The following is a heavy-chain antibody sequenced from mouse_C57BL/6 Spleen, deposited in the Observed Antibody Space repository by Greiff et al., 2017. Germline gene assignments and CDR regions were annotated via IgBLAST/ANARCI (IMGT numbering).Heavy chain of an antibody. CDR1: GYTFTDYN. CDR2: INPNNGGT. V-gene: IGHV1-22*01. CDR3: AEGTYYFDY. D-gene: IGHD3-3*01. J-gene: IGHJ2*01. Sequence: EVKLVESGPELVKPGASVKMSCKASGYTFTDYNMHWVKQSHGKSLEWIGYINPNNGGTSYNQKFKGKATLTVNKSSSTAYMELRSLTSEDSAVYYCAEGTYYFDYWGQGTTLTVSS.